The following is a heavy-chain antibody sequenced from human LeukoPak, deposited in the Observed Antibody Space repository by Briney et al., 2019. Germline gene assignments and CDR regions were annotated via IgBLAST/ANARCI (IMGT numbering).Heavy chain of an antibody. CDR1: GFTVSSNY. V-gene: IGHV3-21*01. J-gene: IGHJ4*02. CDR2: ISSSSSYI. Sequence: GGSLRLSCAASGFTVSSNYMSWVRQAPGKGLEWVSSISSSSSYIYYADSVKGRFTISRDNAKNSLYLQMNSLRAEDTAVYYCARGPHNFDWLFQYYFDYWGQGTLVTVSS. D-gene: IGHD3-9*01. CDR3: ARGPHNFDWLFQYYFDY.